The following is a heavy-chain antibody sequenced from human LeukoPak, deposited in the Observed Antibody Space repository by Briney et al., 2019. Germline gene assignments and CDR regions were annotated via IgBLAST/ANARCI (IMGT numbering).Heavy chain of an antibody. CDR1: GYSLSSGYY. CDR2: IYHSGST. J-gene: IGHJ3*02. Sequence: PSETLSLTCAVSGYSLSSGYYWGWIRQPPGKGLEWIGSIYHSGSTYYNPSLKSRVTISVDTSRNQFSLKLSSVTAADTAVYYCARGSRDGYNLRAIEIHDAFDIWGQGTMVTVSS. D-gene: IGHD5-24*01. CDR3: ARGSRDGYNLRAIEIHDAFDI. V-gene: IGHV4-38-2*01.